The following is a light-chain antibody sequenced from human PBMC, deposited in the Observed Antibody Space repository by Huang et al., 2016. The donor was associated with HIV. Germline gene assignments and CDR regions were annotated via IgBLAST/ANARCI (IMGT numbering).Light chain of an antibody. V-gene: IGKV3-20*01. CDR3: LQYDRSPLT. CDR2: GAS. J-gene: IGKJ4*01. Sequence: EIVLTQSPGTLSLSPGETATFSCRASQSLRDTYIAWYQQRPGQAPRRLIYGASSRATGSPDRFSGSGSGTDFTLTINRLEPQDFAVYFCLQYDRSPLTFGGGTKVEL. CDR1: QSLRDTY.